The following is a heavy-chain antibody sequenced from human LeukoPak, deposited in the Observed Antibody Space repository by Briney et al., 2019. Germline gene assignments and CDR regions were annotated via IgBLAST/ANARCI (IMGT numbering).Heavy chain of an antibody. CDR2: INHSGST. V-gene: IGHV4-34*01. Sequence: SETLSLTCAVYGGSFSGYYWSWIRQPPGKGLEWIGEINHSGSTNYNPSLKSRVTISVDTSKNQFSLKLSSVTAADTAVYYCARYVAPEMWIQLWQRRRGFDYWGQGTLVTVSS. D-gene: IGHD5-18*01. CDR1: GGSFSGYY. CDR3: ARYVAPEMWIQLWQRRRGFDY. J-gene: IGHJ4*02.